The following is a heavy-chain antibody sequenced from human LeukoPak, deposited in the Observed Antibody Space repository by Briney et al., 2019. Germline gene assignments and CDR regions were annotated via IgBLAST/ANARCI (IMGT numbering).Heavy chain of an antibody. CDR1: GSSISSGGYY. J-gene: IGHJ5*02. D-gene: IGHD4/OR15-4a*01. CDR3: ARDGARSLDP. Sequence: RSSETLSLTCTVSGSSISSGGYYWSWIRQHPGKGLEWIGYIYNSGSTYYNPSLKSRVTISVDTSKNQFSLKLTSVTAADTAVYYCARDGARSLDPWGQGTLVTVSS. V-gene: IGHV4-31*03. CDR2: IYNSGST.